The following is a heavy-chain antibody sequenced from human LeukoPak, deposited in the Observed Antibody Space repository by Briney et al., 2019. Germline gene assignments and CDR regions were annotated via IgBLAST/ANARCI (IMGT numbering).Heavy chain of an antibody. Sequence: SVKVSCKASGGTFSSYTISSVRQAPGQGLEWMGRIIPILGIANYAQKFQGRVTITADKSTSTAYMELSSLRSEDTAVYYCARAKKQGTTVTTGWFDPWGQGTLVTVSS. CDR3: ARAKKQGTTVTTGWFDP. CDR2: IIPILGIA. V-gene: IGHV1-69*02. CDR1: GGTFSSYT. D-gene: IGHD4-11*01. J-gene: IGHJ5*02.